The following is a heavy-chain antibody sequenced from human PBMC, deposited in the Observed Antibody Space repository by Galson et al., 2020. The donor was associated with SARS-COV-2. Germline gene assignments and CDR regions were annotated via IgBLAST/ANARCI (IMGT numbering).Heavy chain of an antibody. V-gene: IGHV3-74*01. CDR2: IYGEGSST. CDR3: ARGDMRNYYFDC. D-gene: IGHD3-10*01. J-gene: IGHJ4*02. CDR1: GFTFSSYW. Sequence: GESLKISCAASGFTFSSYWMHWVRQAPGKGLVWVSRIYGEGSSTDYADSVKGRFTISGDNAKNTLYLQMNSLRAEDTAVYYCARGDMRNYYFDCWGQGTLVTVSS.